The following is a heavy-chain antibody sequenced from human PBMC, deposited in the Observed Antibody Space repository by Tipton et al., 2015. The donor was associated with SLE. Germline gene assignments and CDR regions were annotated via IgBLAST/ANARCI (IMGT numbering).Heavy chain of an antibody. CDR2: IYSGGST. CDR3: ARDRLASSSSWHDAFDI. Sequence: SLRLSCAASGFTVSNNYMSWVRQAPGKGLEWVSVIYSGGSTYYADSVNGRFTISRDNSKNTLYLQMNSLRAEDTAVYYCARDRLASSSSWHDAFDIWGQGTMVTVSS. D-gene: IGHD6-13*01. CDR1: GFTVSNNY. V-gene: IGHV3-66*02. J-gene: IGHJ3*02.